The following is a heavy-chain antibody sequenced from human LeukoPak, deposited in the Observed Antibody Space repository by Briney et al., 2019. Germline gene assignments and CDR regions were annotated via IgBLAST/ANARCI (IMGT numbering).Heavy chain of an antibody. CDR2: IYYSGSA. V-gene: IGHV4-39*07. CDR3: ARDGSGWSYYFDY. Sequence: SETLSLTCTVSGGSVSSGTYYWSWIRQPPGKGLEWIGNIYYSGSAYYNPSLKSRVTMSVDTSKNQFSLKLSSVTAADTAVYYCARDGSGWSYYFDYWGQGTLVTVSS. J-gene: IGHJ4*02. D-gene: IGHD6-19*01. CDR1: GGSVSSGTYY.